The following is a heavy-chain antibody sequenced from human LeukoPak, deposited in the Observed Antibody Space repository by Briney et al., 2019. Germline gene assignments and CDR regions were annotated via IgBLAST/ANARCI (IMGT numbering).Heavy chain of an antibody. CDR2: ISSSSSYI. CDR1: GFTFSSYS. Sequence: GGSLRLFCAASGFTFSSYSMNWVRQAPGKGLEWVSSISSSSSYIYYADSVKGRFTISRDNAKNSLYLQMNSLRAEDTAVYYCSREAKLELLPPDYWGQGTLVTVSS. V-gene: IGHV3-21*01. J-gene: IGHJ4*02. CDR3: SREAKLELLPPDY. D-gene: IGHD1-7*01.